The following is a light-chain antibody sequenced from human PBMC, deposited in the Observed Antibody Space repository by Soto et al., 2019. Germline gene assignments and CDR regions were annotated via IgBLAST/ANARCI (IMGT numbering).Light chain of an antibody. V-gene: IGKV3-11*01. CDR2: DAS. CDR1: PSIGSY. CDR3: QQRSTWPPFS. Sequence: EGLLGQYLATLSLSLRARATLSCTASPSIGSYLAWYQHKLGKPPRLLIYDASNRDTGIPVRFSGSGSGTDFTLTISSLEPEDFAVYYCQQRSTWPPFSFGQGTKVDIK. J-gene: IGKJ1*01.